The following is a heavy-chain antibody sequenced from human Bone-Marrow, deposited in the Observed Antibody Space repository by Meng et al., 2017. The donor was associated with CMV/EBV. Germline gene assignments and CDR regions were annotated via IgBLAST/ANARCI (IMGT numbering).Heavy chain of an antibody. D-gene: IGHD6-19*01. CDR2: ISGSGGST. CDR1: GFTFSSYA. Sequence: GESLKISCAASGFTFSSYAMSWVRQAPGKGLEWVSAISGSGGSTYYADSVKGRFTISRDNAQKSLYLQMTSLRVEDTAVYYCARVGRGEERKSSRYRQADYWGQGTLVTVSS. V-gene: IGHV3-23*01. J-gene: IGHJ4*02. CDR3: ARVGRGEERKSSRYRQADY.